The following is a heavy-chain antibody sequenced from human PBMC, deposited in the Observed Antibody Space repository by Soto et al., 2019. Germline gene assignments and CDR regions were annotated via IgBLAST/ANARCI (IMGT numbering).Heavy chain of an antibody. J-gene: IGHJ3*02. V-gene: IGHV3-23*01. CDR1: GFTFSSYA. Sequence: EVQLLESGGGLVQPGGSLRLSCAASGFTFSSYAMSWVRQAPGKGLEWVSAISGSGGSTYYADSVKGRFTISRDNSKNSLFLQMNSLRAEDAAVYYCARGGYCGSDVCYSFNAFDIWGQGTMVTVSS. D-gene: IGHD2-21*01. CDR2: ISGSGGST. CDR3: ARGGYCGSDVCYSFNAFDI.